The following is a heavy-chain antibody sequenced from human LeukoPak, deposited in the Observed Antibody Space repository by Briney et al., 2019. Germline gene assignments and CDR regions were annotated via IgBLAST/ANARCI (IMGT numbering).Heavy chain of an antibody. D-gene: IGHD2-2*01. CDR3: AKDVSFCSSTSWPPEYFDY. CDR1: GFSIYGYG. Sequence: PAGSLTLSCAASGFSIYGYGRHWLPHAPGKGRVGVVFIRYGASNNYHADSGKGRFTTTRDNSKNTPYLQMNSLRAEDTAVYYCAKDVSFCSSTSWPPEYFDYWGHGTLVTVSS. CDR2: IRYGASNN. J-gene: IGHJ4*01. V-gene: IGHV3-30*02.